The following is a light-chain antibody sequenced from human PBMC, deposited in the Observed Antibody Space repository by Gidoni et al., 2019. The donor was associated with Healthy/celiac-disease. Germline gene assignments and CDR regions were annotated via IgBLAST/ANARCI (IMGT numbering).Light chain of an antibody. J-gene: IGKJ3*01. CDR3: QQDDNLPLT. Sequence: DIQMTQSPSSLSASVGDRVTITCQASKDISNYLNWYQQKPGKAPKLLIYDASNLETGVPSRFSGSGSGTDFTFTISSLQPEDIATYYCQQDDNLPLTFGPGTKVDIK. CDR2: DAS. V-gene: IGKV1-33*01. CDR1: KDISNY.